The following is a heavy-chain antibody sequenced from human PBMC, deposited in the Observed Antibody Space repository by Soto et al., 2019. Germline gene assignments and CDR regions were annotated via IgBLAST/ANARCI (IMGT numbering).Heavy chain of an antibody. CDR1: GFTVGSNY. CDR3: ARSTYYDILTGSYYYYAMDV. V-gene: IGHV3-53*01. CDR2: IYSEGTP. Sequence: EVQLVESGGGLTQPGVSLRLSCAASGFTVGSNYMSWVRQAPGKGLEWVTVIYSEGTPYYADSVKSRFPISRENSNNTLYLHMNNLRAEDTAVYYCARSTYYDILTGSYYYYAMDVWGQGTTVTVSS. J-gene: IGHJ6*02. D-gene: IGHD3-9*01.